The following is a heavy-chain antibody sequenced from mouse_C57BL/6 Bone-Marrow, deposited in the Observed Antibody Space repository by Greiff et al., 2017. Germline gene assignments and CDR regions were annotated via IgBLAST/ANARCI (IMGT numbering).Heavy chain of an antibody. CDR3: ARDPFAY. CDR1: GYTFTSYG. Sequence: VQLQESGAELARPGASVKLSCKASGYTFTSYGISWVKQRTGQGLEWIGEIYPRSGNTYYNEKFKGKATLTADKSSSTAYMELRSLTSEDSAVYFGARDPFAYWGQGTLVTVSA. CDR2: IYPRSGNT. J-gene: IGHJ3*01. V-gene: IGHV1-81*01.